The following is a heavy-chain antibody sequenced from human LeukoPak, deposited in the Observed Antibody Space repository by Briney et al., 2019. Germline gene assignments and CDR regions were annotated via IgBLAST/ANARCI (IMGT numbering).Heavy chain of an antibody. V-gene: IGHV1-2*02. D-gene: IGHD6-13*01. J-gene: IGHJ4*02. CDR1: GYTFTGYY. CDR2: INPNSGGT. Sequence: ASVKVSCKASGYTFTGYYMHWVRQAPGQGLEWMGWINPNSGGTNYAQKFQGRVTMTRDTSISTAYMELSRLRSDDSAVYYCARAGIAAAGTGYWGQGTLVTVSS. CDR3: ARAGIAAAGTGY.